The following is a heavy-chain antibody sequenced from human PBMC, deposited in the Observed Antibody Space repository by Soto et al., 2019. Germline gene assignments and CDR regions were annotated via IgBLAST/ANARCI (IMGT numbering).Heavy chain of an antibody. D-gene: IGHD3-16*02. CDR1: GFSLSTSGVG. CDR3: AHRHGDYVWGSYRYLNWFDP. CDR2: IYWDDDK. Sequence: SGPTLVNPTQTLTLTCTFSGFSLSTSGVGVGWIRQPPGKALEWLALIYWDDDKRYSPSLKSRLTITKDTSKNQVVLTMTNMDPVDTATYYCAHRHGDYVWGSYRYLNWFDPWGQGTLVTVSS. V-gene: IGHV2-5*02. J-gene: IGHJ5*02.